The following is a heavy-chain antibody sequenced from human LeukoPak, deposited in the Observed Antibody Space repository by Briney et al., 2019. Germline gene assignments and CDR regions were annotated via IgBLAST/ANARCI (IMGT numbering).Heavy chain of an antibody. D-gene: IGHD3-10*01. CDR3: ARGGSMYFDY. J-gene: IGHJ4*02. CDR1: GGSISSYY. Sequence: SETLSLTCTVSGGSISSYYWSWIRQPPGKGLEWIGYIYYGGSTNYNPSLKSRVTISVDTSKNQFSLKLSSVTAADTAVYYCARGGSMYFDYWGQGTLVTVSS. V-gene: IGHV4-59*01. CDR2: IYYGGST.